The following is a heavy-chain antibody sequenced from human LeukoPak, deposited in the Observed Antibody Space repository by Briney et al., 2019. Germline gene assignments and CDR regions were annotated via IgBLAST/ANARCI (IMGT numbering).Heavy chain of an antibody. Sequence: PGGSLRLSCAASGFTFSSYAMHWVRQAPGKGLEWVAVISYDGSNKYYADSVKGRFTISRDNSKNTLYLQMNSLRAEDTAVYYCARDRGNTMIVVVTDYYFDYWGQGTLVTVSS. CDR2: ISYDGSNK. J-gene: IGHJ4*02. CDR1: GFTFSSYA. V-gene: IGHV3-30-3*01. D-gene: IGHD3-22*01. CDR3: ARDRGNTMIVVVTDYYFDY.